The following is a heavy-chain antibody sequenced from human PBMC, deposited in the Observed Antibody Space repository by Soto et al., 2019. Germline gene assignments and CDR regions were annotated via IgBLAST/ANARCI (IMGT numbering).Heavy chain of an antibody. CDR3: VRGSNSGLSDGLAV. CDR2: ISYDGERK. CDR1: GFTFSSYA. J-gene: IGHJ6*02. Sequence: QVQLVESGGGVVQPGRSLRLSCTTSGFTFSSYAIHWVRQAPGKGLEWVAVISYDGERKNHADSVRGRFTISRDNSNNTLYVQMNSLRVEDTAIYYCVRGSNSGLSDGLAVWGQGTTVTVSS. D-gene: IGHD1-26*01. V-gene: IGHV3-30*04.